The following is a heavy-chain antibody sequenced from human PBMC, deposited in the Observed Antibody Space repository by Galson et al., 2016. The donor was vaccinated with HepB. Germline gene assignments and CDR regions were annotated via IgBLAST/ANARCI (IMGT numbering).Heavy chain of an antibody. CDR2: SNAGNGDT. CDR1: GYTFTTYG. V-gene: IGHV1-3*01. Sequence: SVKVSCKGSGYTFTTYGMHWVRQAPGQRFEWMGMSNAGNGDTKYSQKFEGRVTISRDTSASTGYMELSSLRFEDTAVYDCARGSGTYYNNYYGMDVWGQGTTVTVSS. D-gene: IGHD3-10*01. CDR3: ARGSGTYYNNYYGMDV. J-gene: IGHJ6*01.